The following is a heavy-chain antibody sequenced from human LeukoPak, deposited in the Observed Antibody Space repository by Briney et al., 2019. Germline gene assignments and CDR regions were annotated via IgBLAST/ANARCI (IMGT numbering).Heavy chain of an antibody. Sequence: PGGSLTLSCAASGFTFTTYWMSWIRPAPGKGLEWVAYINQDGTDKYYVDSVKGRFTFSRDNAQNSLYLQMSSLRVEDTAVYYCVTYSTGLYKGLEFWGQGTQVTVSS. D-gene: IGHD2-8*02. CDR2: INQDGTDK. V-gene: IGHV3-7*03. CDR1: GFTFTTYW. J-gene: IGHJ4*02. CDR3: VTYSTGLYKGLEF.